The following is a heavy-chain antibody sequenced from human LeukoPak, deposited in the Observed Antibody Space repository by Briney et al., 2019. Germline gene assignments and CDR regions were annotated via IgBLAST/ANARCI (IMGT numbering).Heavy chain of an antibody. CDR1: GFTFSRNS. CDR2: INSSSSYI. CDR3: ASLKNYYDSSGYLVTDAFDI. Sequence: PGGSLRLSCAGSGFTFSRNSMNWVRQAPGKGLEWVPSINSSSSYISYADSVKGRFTTSRDNAENSLYLQMNSLRAEDTAVYYCASLKNYYDSSGYLVTDAFDIWGQGTMVTVSS. J-gene: IGHJ3*02. D-gene: IGHD3-22*01. V-gene: IGHV3-21*04.